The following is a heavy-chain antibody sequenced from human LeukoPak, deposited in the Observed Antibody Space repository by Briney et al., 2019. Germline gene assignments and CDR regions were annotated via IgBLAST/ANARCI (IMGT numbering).Heavy chain of an antibody. D-gene: IGHD5-18*01. Sequence: GASVKVSCKASGYTFTGYYMHWVRQAPGQGLEWMGWINPNSDGTNYAQKFQGRVTMTRDTSISTAYMELSRLRSDDTAVYYCARVAALDYMDVWGKGTTVTVSS. CDR2: INPNSDGT. J-gene: IGHJ6*03. CDR1: GYTFTGYY. CDR3: ARVAALDYMDV. V-gene: IGHV1-2*02.